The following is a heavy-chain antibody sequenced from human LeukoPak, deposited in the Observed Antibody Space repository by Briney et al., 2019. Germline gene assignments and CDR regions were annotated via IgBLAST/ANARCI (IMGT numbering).Heavy chain of an antibody. J-gene: IGHJ6*04. CDR2: ISSSGSTI. D-gene: IGHD3-10*02. Sequence: GGSLRLSCAASGFTFNNYAMSWVRQAPGKGLEWVSYISSSGSTIYYADSVKGRFTISRDNAKNSLYLQMNSLRAEDTAVYYCAELGITMIGGVWGKGTTVTISS. V-gene: IGHV3-48*03. CDR3: AELGITMIGGV. CDR1: GFTFNNYA.